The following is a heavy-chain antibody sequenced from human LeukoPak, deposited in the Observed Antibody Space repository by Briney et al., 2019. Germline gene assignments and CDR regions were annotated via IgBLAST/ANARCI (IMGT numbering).Heavy chain of an antibody. CDR2: VHLSGRT. J-gene: IGHJ4*02. Sequence: PSGTLSLTCGLSGGSISSTNWWSCVRQPPGEGLEWIGEVHLSGRTNYNPSLESRVTMSVDMSENHISLKLTSVTAADTAVYYCARQSGPYRPIGYSGQGTLVTVSS. CDR3: ARQSGPYRPIGY. V-gene: IGHV4-4*02. D-gene: IGHD3-16*01. CDR1: GGSISSTNW.